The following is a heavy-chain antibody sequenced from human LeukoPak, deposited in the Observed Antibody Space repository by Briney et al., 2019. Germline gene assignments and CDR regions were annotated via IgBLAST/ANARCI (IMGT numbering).Heavy chain of an antibody. Sequence: SETLSLTCAVYGGSFSGYYWSWIRQPPGKGLEWIGEINHSGSTNYNPSLKSRVTISVDTSKNQFSLKLSSVTAADTAVYYCARVRVRKTGTTRLYYYYGMDVWGQGTTVTVSS. CDR1: GGSFSGYY. CDR2: INHSGST. V-gene: IGHV4-34*01. CDR3: ARVRVRKTGTTRLYYYYGMDV. J-gene: IGHJ6*02. D-gene: IGHD1-1*01.